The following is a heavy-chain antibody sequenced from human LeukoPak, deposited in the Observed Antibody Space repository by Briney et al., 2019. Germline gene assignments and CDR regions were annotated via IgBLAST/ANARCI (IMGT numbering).Heavy chain of an antibody. CDR2: IIPIPGIA. Sequence: SVKVSCKASGGTFSSYAISWVRQAPGQGLEWMGRIIPIPGIANYAQKFQGRVTITADKSTSTAYMELSSLRSEDTAVYYCASYYYGSGSYVLWFDPWGQGTLVTVSS. J-gene: IGHJ5*02. D-gene: IGHD3-10*01. CDR1: GGTFSSYA. V-gene: IGHV1-69*04. CDR3: ASYYYGSGSYVLWFDP.